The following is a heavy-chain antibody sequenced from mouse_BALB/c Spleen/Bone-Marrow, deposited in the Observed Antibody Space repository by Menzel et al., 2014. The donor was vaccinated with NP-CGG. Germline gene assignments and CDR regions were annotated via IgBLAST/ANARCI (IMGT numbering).Heavy chain of an antibody. J-gene: IGHJ2*01. CDR1: GFTFSSYG. CDR2: INTNGGNT. CDR3: ARGLDY. Sequence: VQLQQSGGGSVQPGGSLKLSCAASGFTFSSYGMSWVRQTPDKRLELVATINTNGGNTYYPDSVKGRFTISRDNAKNTLYLQMSSLKSEDTAMYYCARGLDYWGQGTTLTVSS. V-gene: IGHV5-6-3*01.